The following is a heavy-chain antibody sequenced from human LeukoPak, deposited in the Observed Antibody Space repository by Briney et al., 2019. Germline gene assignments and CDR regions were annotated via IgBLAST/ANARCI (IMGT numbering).Heavy chain of an antibody. Sequence: GGSRSPSVAPSGFTFSSYRMNWVGKPQGKGLEWVASISSSSYIYYADSVKGRFTISRDNAKNSLYLQMNSLRAEDTAVYYRARVGCSSTSCYNVWGKGTTVTVSS. CDR2: ISSSSYI. D-gene: IGHD2-2*02. CDR1: GFTFSSYR. V-gene: IGHV3-21*01. CDR3: ARVGCSSTSCYNV. J-gene: IGHJ6*04.